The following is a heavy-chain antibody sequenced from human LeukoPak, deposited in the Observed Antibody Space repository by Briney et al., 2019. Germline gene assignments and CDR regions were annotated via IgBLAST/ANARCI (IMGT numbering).Heavy chain of an antibody. V-gene: IGHV3-74*01. D-gene: IGHD3-10*01. Sequence: PGGSLRLSCTASGFTFSNYWMHWVRQAPGKGLVWVSRINTDGRSTDYADFVKGRFTISRDNAKNTLYLQMNTLRAEDTAVFYCTKDGGPYGSGSYWHPFDPWGQGTLVIVSS. CDR2: INTDGRST. CDR3: TKDGGPYGSGSYWHPFDP. J-gene: IGHJ5*02. CDR1: GFTFSNYW.